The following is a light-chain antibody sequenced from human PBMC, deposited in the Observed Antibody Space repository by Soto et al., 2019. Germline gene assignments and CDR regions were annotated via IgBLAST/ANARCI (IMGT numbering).Light chain of an antibody. CDR3: QQYNNWPWT. CDR1: QSVGSRF. Sequence: EIVLTQSPGTLSLSPGERATLSCRASQSVGSRFLAWYQQKPGQAPRLLIYGASNRATGIPDRFSGSGSGTDFTLTISSLQSEDFAVYYCQQYNNWPWTFGQGTKVDIK. J-gene: IGKJ1*01. V-gene: IGKV3-20*01. CDR2: GAS.